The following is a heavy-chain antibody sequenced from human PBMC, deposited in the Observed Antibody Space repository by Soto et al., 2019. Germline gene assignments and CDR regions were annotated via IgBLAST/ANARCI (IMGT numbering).Heavy chain of an antibody. Sequence: ASVKVSCKASGYTFTSYGISWVRQAPGQGLEWMGWISAYNGNTNYAQKLQGRVTMTTDTSTSTVYTELSSLRSEDTAVYYCARAVIAAAGRNWFDPWGQGTLVTVAS. CDR2: ISAYNGNT. D-gene: IGHD6-13*01. CDR1: GYTFTSYG. CDR3: ARAVIAAAGRNWFDP. J-gene: IGHJ5*02. V-gene: IGHV1-18*01.